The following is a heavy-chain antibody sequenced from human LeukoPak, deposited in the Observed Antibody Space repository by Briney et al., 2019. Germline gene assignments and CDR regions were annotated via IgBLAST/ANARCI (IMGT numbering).Heavy chain of an antibody. J-gene: IGHJ6*03. D-gene: IGHD5-18*01. V-gene: IGHV1-8*03. CDR2: MNPNSGNT. Sequence: ASVKVSCKASGYTFTSYDINWVRQATGQGLEWMGWMNPNSGNTGYAQKFQGRVTITRNTSISTAYMELSSLRSEDTAVYYCARGPSGYSYGFYYYYYMDVWGKGTTVTVSS. CDR1: GYTFTSYD. CDR3: ARGPSGYSYGFYYYYYMDV.